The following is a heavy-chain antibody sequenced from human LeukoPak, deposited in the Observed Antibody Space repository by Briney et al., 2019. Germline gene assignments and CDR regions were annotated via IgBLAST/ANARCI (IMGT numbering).Heavy chain of an antibody. V-gene: IGHV1-18*01. Sequence: WASVKVSCRAPGYTFTSYGISWVRQAPGQGLEWMGWISAYNGNTNYAQKLQGRVTMTTDTSTSTAYMELRSLRSDDTAVYYCARARFLEWFRWFDPWGQGTLVTVSS. CDR2: ISAYNGNT. CDR3: ARARFLEWFRWFDP. D-gene: IGHD3-3*01. CDR1: GYTFTSYG. J-gene: IGHJ5*02.